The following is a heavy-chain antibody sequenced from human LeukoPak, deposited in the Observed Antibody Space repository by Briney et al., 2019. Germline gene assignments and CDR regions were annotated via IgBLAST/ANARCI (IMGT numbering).Heavy chain of an antibody. D-gene: IGHD1-1*01. Sequence: SETLSLTCTVSGGSISSSSYYWGWIRQPPGKGLEWIGSIYYSGSTYYNPSLKSRVTISVDTSKNQSSLKLSCVTAADTAVYYCARGTNWNGGDYNWFDPWGQGTLVTVSS. V-gene: IGHV4-39*07. CDR3: ARGTNWNGGDYNWFDP. CDR1: GGSISSSSYY. J-gene: IGHJ5*02. CDR2: IYYSGST.